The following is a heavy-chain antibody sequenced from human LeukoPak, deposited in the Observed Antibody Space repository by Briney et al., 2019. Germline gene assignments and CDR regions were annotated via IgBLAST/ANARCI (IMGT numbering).Heavy chain of an antibody. CDR2: ISSDGSST. Sequence: PGGSLRLSCAASGFTFSSYWMHWVRQTAGKGLVWVSRISSDGSSTDYADSVKGRFTISRDNAKNTLYLQMNSLRAEDTAVYYCSKGMIRGLGDYWGQGALATVSS. CDR3: SKGMIRGLGDY. CDR1: GFTFSSYW. V-gene: IGHV3-74*01. J-gene: IGHJ4*02. D-gene: IGHD3-10*01.